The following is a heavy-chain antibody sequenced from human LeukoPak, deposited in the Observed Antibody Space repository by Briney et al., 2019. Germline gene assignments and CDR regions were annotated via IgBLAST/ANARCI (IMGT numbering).Heavy chain of an antibody. D-gene: IGHD4-17*01. CDR1: GFTFSSYW. J-gene: IGHJ6*03. CDR2: IKQDGSEE. V-gene: IGHV3-7*01. Sequence: GGSLRLSCAASGFTFSSYWMSWVRQAPGKGLEWVANIKQDGSEEYYVDSVKGRFTISRDNAKNSLYLQMNSLRAEDTAVYYCARVGVTTIYYYYYYMDVWGKGTTVTISS. CDR3: ARVGVTTIYYYYYYMDV.